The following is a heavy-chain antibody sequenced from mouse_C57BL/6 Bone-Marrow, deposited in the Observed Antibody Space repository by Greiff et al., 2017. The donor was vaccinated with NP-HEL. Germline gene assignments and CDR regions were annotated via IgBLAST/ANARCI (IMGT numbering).Heavy chain of an antibody. V-gene: IGHV1-19*01. CDR1: GYTFTDYY. D-gene: IGHD2-2*01. CDR2: INPYNGGT. Sequence: EVQLQQSGPVLVKPGDSVKMSCKASGYTFTDYYMNWVKQSHGKSLEWIGVINPYNGGTSYNQKFKGKATLTVDKSSSTDYMELNTLTSEDSAVYYCAQWGIYYGYRYAMDYWGQGTSVTVAS. J-gene: IGHJ4*01. CDR3: AQWGIYYGYRYAMDY.